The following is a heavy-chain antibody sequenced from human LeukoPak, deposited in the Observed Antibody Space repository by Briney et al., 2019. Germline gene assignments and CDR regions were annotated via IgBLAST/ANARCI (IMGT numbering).Heavy chain of an antibody. Sequence: SETLSLTCTVSGYSISSGHYWGWIRQPPGKGLEWIGSIYHSGSTYYNPSLKSRVTISVDTSKNQFSLKLSSVTAADTAVYYCARDLFCSSTSCYHWFDPWGQGTLVTVSS. D-gene: IGHD2-2*01. V-gene: IGHV4-38-2*02. CDR1: GYSISSGHY. CDR3: ARDLFCSSTSCYHWFDP. J-gene: IGHJ5*02. CDR2: IYHSGST.